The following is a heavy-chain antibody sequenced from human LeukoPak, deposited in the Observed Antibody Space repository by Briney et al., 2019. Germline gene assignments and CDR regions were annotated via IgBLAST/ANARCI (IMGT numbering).Heavy chain of an antibody. J-gene: IGHJ4*02. Sequence: ASVKVSCKASGYTFTSYGISWVRQAPGQGLEWMGWISAYNGNTNYAQKLQGRVTMTTDTSTSTAYMELRSLRSGDTAVYYCARDPLSIAAAGILYFDYWGQGTLVTVSS. D-gene: IGHD6-13*01. V-gene: IGHV1-18*01. CDR1: GYTFTSYG. CDR2: ISAYNGNT. CDR3: ARDPLSIAAAGILYFDY.